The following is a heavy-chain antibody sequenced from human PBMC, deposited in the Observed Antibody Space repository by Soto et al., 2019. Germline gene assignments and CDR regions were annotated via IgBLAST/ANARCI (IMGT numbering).Heavy chain of an antibody. CDR3: ARAPHQDYYDYMDV. CDR2: INHSGST. V-gene: IGHV4-34*01. J-gene: IGHJ6*03. Sequence: PSETLSLTCAVYGGSFSGYYWSWIRQPPGKGLEWIGEINHSGSTNYNPSLKSRVPISVDTSKNQFSLKLSSVTAADTAVYYCARAPHQDYYDYMDVWGKGTKVTVSS. CDR1: GGSFSGYY.